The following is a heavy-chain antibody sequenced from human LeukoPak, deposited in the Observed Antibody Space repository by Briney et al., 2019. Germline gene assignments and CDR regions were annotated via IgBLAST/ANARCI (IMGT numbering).Heavy chain of an antibody. CDR1: GFTFSGYG. CDR3: AKTYYSSSARVMDV. CDR2: IWHDGSKT. Sequence: GGSLRLSCAASGFTFSGYGMHWVRQAPGKGLEWVAVIWHDGSKTYYVDSVKGRFTISRDDSKNTVYLQMNSLRAEDTAVYYCAKTYYSSSARVMDVWGKGTTVTVSS. V-gene: IGHV3-33*06. D-gene: IGHD3-10*01. J-gene: IGHJ6*03.